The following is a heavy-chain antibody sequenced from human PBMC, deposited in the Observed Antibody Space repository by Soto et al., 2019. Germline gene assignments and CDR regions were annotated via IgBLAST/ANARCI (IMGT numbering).Heavy chain of an antibody. J-gene: IGHJ6*02. CDR1: GYPFTHYG. CDR2: ISPFNGNT. V-gene: IGHV1-18*01. Sequence: QVQLVQSGVEVKKPGASVRVSCKSSGYPFTHYGITWIRQARGQGLEWMGWISPFNGNTNYRQTLQGRVTLTTETSTSTVYMELRCLRSDDTAVYYCARDQSFDRTYYYGIDVWGQGTTVTVSS. CDR3: ARDQSFDRTYYYGIDV. D-gene: IGHD3-16*01.